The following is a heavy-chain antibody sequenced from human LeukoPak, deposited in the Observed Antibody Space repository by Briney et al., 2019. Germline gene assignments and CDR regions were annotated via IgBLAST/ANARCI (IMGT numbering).Heavy chain of an antibody. D-gene: IGHD3-10*01. CDR2: IDTYTGIP. V-gene: IGHV7-4-1*01. Sequence: ASVKVSCKASGYSFTTHGINWVRQAPGQGLEWMGWIDTYTGIPPYVQGFTGRFVFSLDTSVSTAYAQILSLKAEDTAVYYCARGARDGALDYWGQGTLVTVSS. CDR1: GYSFTTHG. CDR3: ARGARDGALDY. J-gene: IGHJ4*02.